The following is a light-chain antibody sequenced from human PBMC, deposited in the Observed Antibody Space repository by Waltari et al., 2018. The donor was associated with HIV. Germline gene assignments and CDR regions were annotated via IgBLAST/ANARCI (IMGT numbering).Light chain of an antibody. CDR2: AND. CDR1: HSTAETSS. J-gene: IGLJ3*02. CDR3: ATWADILSAWV. Sequence: QSVFTQPPSMSGTPGQSVTTPCSGSHSTAETSSVYSYQRVTGAAPKLLIFANDQRPFGVPDRFSGSKSGSSASLAISGLRSEDEADYYCATWADILSAWVFGGGTRVTVL. V-gene: IGLV1-47*01.